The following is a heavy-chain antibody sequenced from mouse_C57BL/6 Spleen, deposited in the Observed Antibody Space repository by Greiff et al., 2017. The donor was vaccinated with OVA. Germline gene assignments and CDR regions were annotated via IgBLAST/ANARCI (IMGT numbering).Heavy chain of an antibody. CDR2: ISYDGSN. D-gene: IGHD2-3*01. J-gene: IGHJ2*01. CDR3: ARDLSGGTRDY. CDR1: GYSITSGYY. V-gene: IGHV3-6*01. Sequence: EVHLVESGPGLVKPSQSLSLTCSVTGYSITSGYYWNWIRQFPGNKLEWMGYISYDGSNNYNPSLKNRISITRDTSKNQFFLKLNSVTTEDTATYYCARDLSGGTRDYWGQGTTLTVSS.